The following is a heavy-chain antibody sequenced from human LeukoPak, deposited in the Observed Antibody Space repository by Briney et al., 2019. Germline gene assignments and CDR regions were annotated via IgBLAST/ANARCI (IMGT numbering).Heavy chain of an antibody. CDR3: VRFSTEWHDAH. CDR2: IYSGGGT. CDR1: GFSVKNNY. Sequence: GGSLRLSCTVSGFSVKNNYMSWVRQPPGKGLEWVSAIYSGGGTFYTDSVKGRFTVSRDIAQNTLSLQMNSLRADDTAIYYCVRFSTEWHDAHWGQGALVSVSS. V-gene: IGHV3-53*01. J-gene: IGHJ4*02. D-gene: IGHD3-3*01.